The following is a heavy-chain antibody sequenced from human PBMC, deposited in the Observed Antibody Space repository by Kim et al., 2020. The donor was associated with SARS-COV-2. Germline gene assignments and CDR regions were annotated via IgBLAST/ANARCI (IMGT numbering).Heavy chain of an antibody. D-gene: IGHD6-13*01. CDR3: ARQGELAGGYYGMDV. J-gene: IGHJ6*02. CDR2: IYYSGST. CDR1: GGSISSGGYY. Sequence: SETLSLTCTVSGGSISSGGYYWSWIRQHPGKGLEWIGYIYYSGSTYYNPSLKSRVTISVDTSKNQFSLKLSSVTAADTAVYYCARQGELAGGYYGMDVWGQGTTVTVSS. V-gene: IGHV4-31*03.